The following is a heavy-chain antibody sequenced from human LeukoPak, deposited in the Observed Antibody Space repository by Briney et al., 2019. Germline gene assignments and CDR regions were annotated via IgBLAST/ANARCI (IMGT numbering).Heavy chain of an antibody. Sequence: GGSLRLSCAASGFTFSTYWMDWVRQAPGKGLEWVANIKEDGSEKYYEDSVKGRFTISRDNAKNSLYLQMNSLRAEDTAVYYCARDGESSFYYYYGMDVWGQGTTVTVSS. V-gene: IGHV3-7*03. J-gene: IGHJ6*02. CDR2: IKEDGSEK. CDR3: ARDGESSFYYYYGMDV. CDR1: GFTFSTYW. D-gene: IGHD3-10*01.